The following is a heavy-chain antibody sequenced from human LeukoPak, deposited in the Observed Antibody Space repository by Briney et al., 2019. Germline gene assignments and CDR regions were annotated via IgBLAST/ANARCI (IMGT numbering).Heavy chain of an antibody. CDR3: ARAPPSTVTMVGYYYYMDV. J-gene: IGHJ6*03. CDR2: IKQDGSEK. CDR1: GFTFSSYW. D-gene: IGHD4-17*01. Sequence: RPGGSLRLSCAASGFTFSSYWMSWVRQAPGKGLEWVANIKQDGSEKYYVDSVKGRFTISRDNAKNSLYLQMNSLRAEDTAVYYCARAPPSTVTMVGYYYYMDVWGKGTTVTVSS. V-gene: IGHV3-7*01.